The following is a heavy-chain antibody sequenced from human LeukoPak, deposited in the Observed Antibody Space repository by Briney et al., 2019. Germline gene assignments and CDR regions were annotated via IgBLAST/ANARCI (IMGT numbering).Heavy chain of an antibody. D-gene: IGHD5-18*01. CDR2: IIPILGIA. CDR1: GGTFSSYA. CDR3: ARGPSSAPSKWIQLWSRNKTYGMDV. Sequence: ASVKVSCKASGGTFSSYAISWVRQAPGQGLEWMGRIIPILGIANYAQKFQGRVTITADKSTSTAYMELSSLRSEDTAVYYCARGPSSAPSKWIQLWSRNKTYGMDVWGQGTTVTVSS. V-gene: IGHV1-69*04. J-gene: IGHJ6*02.